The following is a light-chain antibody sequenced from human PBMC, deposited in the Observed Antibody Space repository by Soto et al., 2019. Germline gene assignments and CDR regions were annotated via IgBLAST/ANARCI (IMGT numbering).Light chain of an antibody. Sequence: DIQMTQYPSSVSASVGATVTITCRASQDISSWVAWYQQKPGKAPKLLISAASSLQSGVPTRFSGSGSGTDFTLIISGLQPEDLATYFCQQGDSFTCTFGGGTKVEIK. CDR2: AAS. CDR1: QDISSW. CDR3: QQGDSFTCT. J-gene: IGKJ4*01. V-gene: IGKV1-12*01.